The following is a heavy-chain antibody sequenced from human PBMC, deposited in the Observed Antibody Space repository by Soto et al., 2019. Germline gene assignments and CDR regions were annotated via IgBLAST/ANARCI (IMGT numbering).Heavy chain of an antibody. Sequence: GVSLRLSCAASGFTFSSYGMHWVRQAPGKGLEWVAVISYDGSNKYYADSVKGRFTISRDNSKNTLYLQMNSLRAEDTAVYYCAKDQRGSGSTAVYWGQGWLVTDSS. J-gene: IGHJ4*02. CDR3: AKDQRGSGSTAVY. CDR1: GFTFSSYG. CDR2: ISYDGSNK. D-gene: IGHD3-10*01. V-gene: IGHV3-30*18.